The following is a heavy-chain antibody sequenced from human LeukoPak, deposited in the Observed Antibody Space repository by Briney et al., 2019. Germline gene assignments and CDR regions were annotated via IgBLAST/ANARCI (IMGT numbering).Heavy chain of an antibody. CDR2: IYSGGST. CDR3: ARDTYYYDSSGYLEVGSDAFDI. CDR1: GFTVSSNY. V-gene: IGHV3-53*01. D-gene: IGHD3-22*01. J-gene: IGHJ3*02. Sequence: GGSLRLSCAASGFTVSSNYMSWVRRAPGKGLEWVSVIYSGGSTYYADSVKGRFTISRDNSKNTLYLQMNSLRAEDTAVYYCARDTYYYDSSGYLEVGSDAFDIWGQGTMVTVSS.